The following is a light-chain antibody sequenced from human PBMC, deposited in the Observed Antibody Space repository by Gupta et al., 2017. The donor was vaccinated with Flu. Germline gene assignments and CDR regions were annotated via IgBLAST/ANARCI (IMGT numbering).Light chain of an antibody. Sequence: IVLTQSPGTPSLSPGERATLSCMASQSISSSSLAWYQQKLGQAPRLLIYAASIGATGIPDRFSGSGSGTDFTLTISRLEPEDFAVYYCQHYGSSIFTFGHGTKVDIK. CDR3: QHYGSSIFT. V-gene: IGKV3-20*01. CDR1: QSISSSS. J-gene: IGKJ3*01. CDR2: AAS.